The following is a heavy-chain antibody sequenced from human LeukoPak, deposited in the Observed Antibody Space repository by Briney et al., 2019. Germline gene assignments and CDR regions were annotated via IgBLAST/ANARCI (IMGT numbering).Heavy chain of an antibody. CDR2: ISSSSSYI. J-gene: IGHJ4*02. V-gene: IGHV3-21*04. CDR1: GFTFSSYS. D-gene: IGHD2-2*02. Sequence: GGSLRLSCAASGFTFSSYSMNWVRQAPGKGLEWVSSISSSSSYIYYADSVKGRFTISRDNSKNTLYLQMNSLRAEDTAVYYCAKSYCSSTSCHIDYWGQGTLVTVSS. CDR3: AKSYCSSTSCHIDY.